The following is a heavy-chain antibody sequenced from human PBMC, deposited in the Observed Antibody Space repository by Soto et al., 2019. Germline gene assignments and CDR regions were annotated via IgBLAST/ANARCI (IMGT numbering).Heavy chain of an antibody. J-gene: IGHJ6*02. D-gene: IGHD6-6*01. CDR3: ARDIAGTAARIYYYYGMDV. V-gene: IGHV3-48*03. CDR2: ISSSGSTI. Sequence: TGGSLRLSCAASGFTFSSYEMNWVRQAPGKGLEWVSYISSSGSTIYYADSVKGRFTISRDNAKNSLYLQMNSLRAEDTAVYYCARDIAGTAARIYYYYGMDVWGQGTTVTVSS. CDR1: GFTFSSYE.